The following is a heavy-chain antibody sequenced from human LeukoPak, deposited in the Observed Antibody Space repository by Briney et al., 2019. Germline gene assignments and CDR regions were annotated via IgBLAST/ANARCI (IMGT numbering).Heavy chain of an antibody. V-gene: IGHV3-53*01. Sequence: PGGSLRLSCAASGFTVSSSYISWVRQVPGKGLEWVSAIYSGGTTYYADSVKGRFTVSRDNSKDTLYLQMNSLRAEDTAVYYCATDRNSGKYYDYWGQGTLVTVSS. CDR1: GFTVSSSY. CDR2: IYSGGTT. CDR3: ATDRNSGKYYDY. D-gene: IGHD1-26*01. J-gene: IGHJ4*02.